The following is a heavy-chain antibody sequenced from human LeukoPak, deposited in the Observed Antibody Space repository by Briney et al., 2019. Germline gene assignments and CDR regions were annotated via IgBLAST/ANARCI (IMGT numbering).Heavy chain of an antibody. J-gene: IGHJ3*02. V-gene: IGHV1-18*01. CDR1: GYTFTNFG. CDR3: ARDWTVWRSFDI. Sequence: ASVKVSCKASGYTFTNFGISWERQAPGQGLEWMGWISAYNGNTNYAQILQGRVTMTTDTSTSTAYMELRSLRSDDTAVYYCARDWTVWRSFDIWGQGTMVTVSS. CDR2: ISAYNGNT. D-gene: IGHD2-21*01.